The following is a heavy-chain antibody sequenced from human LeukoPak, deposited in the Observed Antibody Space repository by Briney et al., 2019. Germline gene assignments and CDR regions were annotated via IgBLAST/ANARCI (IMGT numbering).Heavy chain of an antibody. V-gene: IGHV4-39*07. CDR3: ARDLGRRHSSLGY. CDR2: IYYSGST. Sequence: SETLSLTCTVSGGSISSSSYYWGWIRQPPGKGLEWIGSIYYSGSTYYNPSLKSRVTISVDTSKNQFSLKLSSVTAADTAVYYCARDLGRRHSSLGYWGQGTLVTVSS. J-gene: IGHJ4*02. CDR1: GGSISSSSYY. D-gene: IGHD6-19*01.